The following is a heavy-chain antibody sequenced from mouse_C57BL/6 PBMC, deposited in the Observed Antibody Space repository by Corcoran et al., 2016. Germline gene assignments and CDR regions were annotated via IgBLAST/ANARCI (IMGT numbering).Heavy chain of an antibody. J-gene: IGHJ4*01. D-gene: IGHD1-1*01. V-gene: IGHV9-3*01. Sequence: QIQLVQSGPELKKPGETVKISCKASGYTFTTYGMSWVKQAPGKGLKWMGWINTYSGVPTYADDYKGRFAFSLETSASTAYLQINNLKNEDTATYFCARSHFHYYGSRDAMDYWGQGTSVTVSS. CDR1: GYTFTTYG. CDR3: ARSHFHYYGSRDAMDY. CDR2: INTYSGVP.